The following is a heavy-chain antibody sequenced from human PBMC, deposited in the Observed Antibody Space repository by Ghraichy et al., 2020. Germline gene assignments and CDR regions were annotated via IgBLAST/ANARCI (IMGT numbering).Heavy chain of an antibody. V-gene: IGHV3-33*08. CDR3: ARDHYSSSCPHFDY. Sequence: GGSLRLSCAASGFTFSSYGMHWVRQAPGKGLEWVAVIWYDGSNKYYADSVKGRFTISRDNSKNTLYLQMNSLRAEDTAVYYCARDHYSSSCPHFDYWGQGTLVTVSS. J-gene: IGHJ4*02. CDR1: GFTFSSYG. D-gene: IGHD6-13*01. CDR2: IWYDGSNK.